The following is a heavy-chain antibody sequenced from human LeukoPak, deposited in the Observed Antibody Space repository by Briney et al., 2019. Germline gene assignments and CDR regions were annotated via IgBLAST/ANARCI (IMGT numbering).Heavy chain of an antibody. CDR2: ISSSGSYL. CDR1: GFIVSSNY. D-gene: IGHD1-26*01. V-gene: IGHV3-21*01. J-gene: IGHJ4*02. CDR3: ARDGGVYSGSYYYDY. Sequence: GGSLRLSCAASGFIVSSNYMSWVRQAPGKGLEWVSYISSSGSYLYHADSLKGRFTISRDNAKNSLYLQMNSLRAEGTAVYYCARDGGVYSGSYYYDYWGQGILVTVSS.